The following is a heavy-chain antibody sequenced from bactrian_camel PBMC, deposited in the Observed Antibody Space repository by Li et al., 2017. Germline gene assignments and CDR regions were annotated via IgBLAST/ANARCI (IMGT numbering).Heavy chain of an antibody. CDR1: TYPSHC. J-gene: IGHJ4*01. CDR3: AADWATSVYSCLERNVYNY. V-gene: IGHV3-2*01. D-gene: IGHD4*01. Sequence: QVQLVESGGGSVQTGGSLTLSCTYTYPSHCMAWFRQAPGKEREAVAGIETDGTTTYADSVKGRFTISKDNAKNTLYLQMHSLKPEDTAMYYCAADWATSVYSCLERNVYNYRGQGTQVTVS. CDR2: IETDGTTT.